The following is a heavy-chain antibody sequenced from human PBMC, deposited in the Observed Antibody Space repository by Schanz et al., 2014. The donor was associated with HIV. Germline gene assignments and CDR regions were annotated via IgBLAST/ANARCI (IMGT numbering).Heavy chain of an antibody. CDR2: ISYDGSDK. J-gene: IGHJ6*02. D-gene: IGHD3-10*01. CDR3: ARDREYYYGSGSRDYYYYGMDV. CDR1: GFTFSSYG. Sequence: QVQLVESGGGVVQPGRSLRLSCAASGFTFSSYGIHWVRQAPGKGLEWVAMISYDGSDKYYADSVKGRFTISRDNAKNSLYLQMNSLRAEDTAVYYCARDREYYYGSGSRDYYYYGMDVWGQGTTVTVSS. V-gene: IGHV3-30*03.